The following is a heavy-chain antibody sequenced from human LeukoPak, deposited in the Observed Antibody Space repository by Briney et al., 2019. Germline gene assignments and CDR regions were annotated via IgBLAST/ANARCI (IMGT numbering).Heavy chain of an antibody. CDR3: SGSYYNDYYYGMDV. Sequence: GGSLRLSCAASGFTFSNAWMSWVRQAPGKGLEWVGRIKSKTDGGTTDYAAPVKGRFTISRDDSKNTLYLQMSSLKTEDTAVYYCSGSYYNDYYYGMDVWGQGTTVTVSS. J-gene: IGHJ6*02. CDR1: GFTFSNAW. CDR2: IKSKTDGGTT. V-gene: IGHV3-15*01. D-gene: IGHD3-10*01.